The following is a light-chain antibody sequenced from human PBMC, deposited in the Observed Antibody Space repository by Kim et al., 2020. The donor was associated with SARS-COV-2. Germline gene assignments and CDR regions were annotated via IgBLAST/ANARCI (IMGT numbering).Light chain of an antibody. CDR1: QSLGESNGRSD. J-gene: IGKJ2*03. V-gene: IGKV2-30*01. Sequence: PDTRAGRARQSLGESNGRSDVRWYKQKPGQAPRRLSEQVANRDTVVRDRCSGSGAGTEYTLKISRVEAEDVGGYYSRQGTRRTTNSFGQGTKLE. CDR3: RQGTRRTTNS. CDR2: QVA.